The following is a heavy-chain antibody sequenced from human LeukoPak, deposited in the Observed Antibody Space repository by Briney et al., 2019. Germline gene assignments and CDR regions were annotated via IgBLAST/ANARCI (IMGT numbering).Heavy chain of an antibody. J-gene: IGHJ6*03. Sequence: SETLSLTCTVSGGSISSGSYYWSWIRQPAGKGLEWIGRIYTSGSTNYNPSLKSRVTISVDTSKNQFSLKLSSVTAADTAVYYCARADYSSTWSHDYYYMDVWGKGTTITVSS. CDR2: IYTSGST. V-gene: IGHV4-61*02. CDR1: GGSISSGSYY. D-gene: IGHD6-13*01. CDR3: ARADYSSTWSHDYYYMDV.